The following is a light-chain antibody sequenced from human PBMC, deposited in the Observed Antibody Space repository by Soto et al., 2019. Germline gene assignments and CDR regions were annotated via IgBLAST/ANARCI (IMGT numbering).Light chain of an antibody. V-gene: IGKV4-1*01. CDR3: QHYYSAPIT. CDR1: QSLVSSSTNKNY. Sequence: DIVMTQSPDSLAVSLGERATINFKSSQSLVSSSTNKNYLAWFQQKPGQPPKLFIYWASTRESGVPDRFSGSGSGTDFTLTISSLQAEDVATYYCQHYYSAPITFGQGTRLEIK. J-gene: IGKJ5*01. CDR2: WAS.